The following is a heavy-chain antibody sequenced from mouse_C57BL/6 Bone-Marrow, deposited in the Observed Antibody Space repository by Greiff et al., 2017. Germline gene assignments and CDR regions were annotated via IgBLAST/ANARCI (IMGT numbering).Heavy chain of an antibody. D-gene: IGHD2-3*01. V-gene: IGHV5-6*01. CDR3: ARGTPLSWFAY. CDR1: GFTFSSYG. J-gene: IGHJ3*01. CDR2: IRSGGSYT. Sequence: EVHLVESGGDLVKPGGSLKLSCAASGFTFSSYGMSWVRQTPDKRLEWVATIRSGGSYTYYPDSVKGRFTISRDNAKNTLYLQMSSLKSEDTAMYYCARGTPLSWFAYWGQGTLVTVSA.